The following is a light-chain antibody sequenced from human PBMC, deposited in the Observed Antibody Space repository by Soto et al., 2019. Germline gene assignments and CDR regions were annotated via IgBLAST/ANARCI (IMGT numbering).Light chain of an antibody. V-gene: IGKV1-9*01. J-gene: IGKJ5*01. CDR3: QQVNDYPIT. Sequence: DIQMPQYPSSLSAPVGARVTITCRASQSISSYLNWYQQKPGKAPKLLIYPASTLQTGVPSRFSGSGSGTEFTLTISSLQPEDFATYHCQQVNDYPITFGQGTRLEI. CDR1: QSISSY. CDR2: PAS.